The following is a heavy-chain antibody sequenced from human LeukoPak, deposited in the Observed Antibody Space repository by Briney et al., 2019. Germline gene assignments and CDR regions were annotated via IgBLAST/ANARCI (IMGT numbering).Heavy chain of an antibody. CDR1: GFTFSSYS. Sequence: GGSLRLSCAASGFTFSSYSMNWVRQAPGKGLEWVSSISSSSSYIYYADSVKGRFTISRDNAKNSLYLQMNSLRAEDTAVYYCAREGSGRFGYFDYWGQGTLVTVSS. CDR2: ISSSSSYI. CDR3: AREGSGRFGYFDY. V-gene: IGHV3-21*01. J-gene: IGHJ4*02. D-gene: IGHD6-19*01.